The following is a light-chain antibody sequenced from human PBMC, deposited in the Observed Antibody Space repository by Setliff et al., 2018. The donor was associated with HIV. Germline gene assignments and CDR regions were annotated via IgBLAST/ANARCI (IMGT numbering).Light chain of an antibody. CDR1: SSGVGTYNF. J-gene: IGLJ1*01. CDR2: DVS. Sequence: QSVLTQPASVSGSPGQSITISCTGTSSGVGTYNFVSWYQQHPGKAPKLMIYDVSNRPSGVSNRFSGSKSGNTASLTISGLQAEDEADYYCSSYTSSTPLYVFGTGTKVTVL. CDR3: SSYTSSTPLYV. V-gene: IGLV2-14*03.